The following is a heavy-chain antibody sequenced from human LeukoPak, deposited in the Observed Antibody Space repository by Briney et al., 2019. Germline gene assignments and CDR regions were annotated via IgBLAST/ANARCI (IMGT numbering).Heavy chain of an antibody. CDR1: GFSVSNFW. CDR2: INEDETGK. Sequence: PGGSLRLSCTGSGFSVSNFWMARVRQAPGKGLEWVANINEDETGKYYVDSVKGRFTISRDNAKNSLLLQMNSVRVEDTAVYYCATDAFSYPNTWGQGTQVTVSS. D-gene: IGHD3-16*01. CDR3: ATDAFSYPNT. V-gene: IGHV3-7*01. J-gene: IGHJ5*02.